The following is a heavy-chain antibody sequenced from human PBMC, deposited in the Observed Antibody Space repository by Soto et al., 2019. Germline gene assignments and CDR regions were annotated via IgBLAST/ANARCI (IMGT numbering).Heavy chain of an antibody. CDR3: ARRDRPDFYYMDV. CDR2: ISSNGVGT. D-gene: IGHD6-6*01. V-gene: IGHV3-64*01. CDR1: GFTLSGYA. Sequence: EVQLAESGGGLAQPGGSLRLSCAASGFTLSGYAMDWVRQAPGKGLEYVSGISSNGVGTYYANSVQGRFTISRDNSKNTVYLQMGSLRPEDMAVYYCARRDRPDFYYMDVWGKGPTVTVSS. J-gene: IGHJ6*03.